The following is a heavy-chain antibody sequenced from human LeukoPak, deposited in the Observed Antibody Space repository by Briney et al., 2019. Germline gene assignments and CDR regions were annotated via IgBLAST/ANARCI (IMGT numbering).Heavy chain of an antibody. CDR1: GFTFSSYG. CDR3: AKEIRNYYDSSGYPSDY. CDR2: ISYDGSNK. D-gene: IGHD3-22*01. J-gene: IGHJ4*02. Sequence: GGSLRLSCAASGFTFSSYGMHWVRQAPVKGLEWVAVISYDGSNKYYADSVKGRFTISRDNSKNTLYLQMNSLRAEDTAVYYCAKEIRNYYDSSGYPSDYWGQGTLVTVSS. V-gene: IGHV3-30*18.